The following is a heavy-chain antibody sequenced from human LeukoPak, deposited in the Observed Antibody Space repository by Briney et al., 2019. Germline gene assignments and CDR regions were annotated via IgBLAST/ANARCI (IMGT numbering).Heavy chain of an antibody. CDR2: IYSGGST. D-gene: IGHD3-16*01. V-gene: IGHV3-66*01. Sequence: GESLRLSCAASGFTVSSNYMSWVRQAPGKGLEWVSVIYSGGSTYYADSVKGRFTISRDNSKNTLYLQMNSLRAEDTAVYYCARADYGDYFDYWGQGTLVTVSS. J-gene: IGHJ4*02. CDR1: GFTVSSNY. CDR3: ARADYGDYFDY.